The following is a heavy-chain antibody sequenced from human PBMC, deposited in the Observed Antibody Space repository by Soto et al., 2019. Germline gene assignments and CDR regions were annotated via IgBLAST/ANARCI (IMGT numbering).Heavy chain of an antibody. D-gene: IGHD2-21*01. V-gene: IGHV3-23*01. Sequence: PGGSLRLSCAASGFTFSSYAMSWVRQAPGKGLEWVSAISGSGGSTYYADSVKGRFTISRDTAKNTLYLQMNSLGAEDTAVYYCARICGGTSCPLYFWGQGIPVTVSS. CDR2: ISGSGGST. CDR3: ARICGGTSCPLYF. J-gene: IGHJ4*02. CDR1: GFTFSSYA.